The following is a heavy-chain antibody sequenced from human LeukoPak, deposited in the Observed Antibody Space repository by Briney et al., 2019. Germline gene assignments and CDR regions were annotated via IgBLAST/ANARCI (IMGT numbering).Heavy chain of an antibody. Sequence: GGSPRLSCAASGFTFSSYSMNWVRQAPGKGLEWVSSISSSSSYIYYADSVKGRFTISRDNAKSSLYLQMNSLRAEDTAVYYCARDRVEVFDYWGQGTLVTVSS. CDR2: ISSSSSYI. J-gene: IGHJ4*02. CDR1: GFTFSSYS. CDR3: ARDRVEVFDY. V-gene: IGHV3-21*01. D-gene: IGHD2-15*01.